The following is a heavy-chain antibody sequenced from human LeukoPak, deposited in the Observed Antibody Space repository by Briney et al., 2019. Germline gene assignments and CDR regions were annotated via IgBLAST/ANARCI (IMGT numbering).Heavy chain of an antibody. CDR1: GFTFSSYA. J-gene: IGHJ5*02. Sequence: GGSLRLSCAASGFTFSSYAMSWVRQAPGKGLEWVAVIWYDGSNKYYADSVKGRFTISRDNSKNTLYLQMNSLRAEDTAVYYCAKDGIAVAGWFDPWGQGTLVTVSS. CDR3: AKDGIAVAGWFDP. V-gene: IGHV3-33*06. CDR2: IWYDGSNK. D-gene: IGHD6-19*01.